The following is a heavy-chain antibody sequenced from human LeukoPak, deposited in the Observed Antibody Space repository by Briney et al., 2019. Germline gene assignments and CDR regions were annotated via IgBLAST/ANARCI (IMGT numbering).Heavy chain of an antibody. CDR3: ASSSYGPAIFDY. J-gene: IGHJ4*02. CDR2: IYYSGST. CDR1: GGSISSSSYY. D-gene: IGHD5-18*01. Sequence: SETLSLTCTVSGGSISSSSYYWGWIRQPPGKGLEWIGSIYYSGSTYYNPSLKSRVTISIDTSKNQFSLKLSSVTAADTAVYYCASSSYGPAIFDYWGQGTLVTVSS. V-gene: IGHV4-39*07.